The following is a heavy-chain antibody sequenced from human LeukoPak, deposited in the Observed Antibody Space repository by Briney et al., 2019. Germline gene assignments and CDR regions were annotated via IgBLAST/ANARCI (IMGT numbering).Heavy chain of an antibody. Sequence: GGSLRLSCAAYGFTFSSHWMTWVRQAPGKGLEWVASLRQGGSEKYYVDSVKGRFIVSRDDAKNSLYLQMNSLSADDTAVYFCARGPHYGDRVDYLDSRGQGTKVTVSS. CDR3: ARGPHYGDRVDYLDS. V-gene: IGHV3-7*01. D-gene: IGHD4-17*01. J-gene: IGHJ4*02. CDR1: GFTFSSHW. CDR2: LRQGGSEK.